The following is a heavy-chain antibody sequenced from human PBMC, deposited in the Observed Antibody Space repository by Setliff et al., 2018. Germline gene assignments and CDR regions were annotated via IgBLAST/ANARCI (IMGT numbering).Heavy chain of an antibody. CDR1: GYTFTGYY. D-gene: IGHD1-1*01. Sequence: ASVKVSCKASGYTFTGYYVHWVRQAPGQGLEWMGWINPNSGGTNYAQRFQGRVTMTRDTSISTGYMELSRLRYDDTAVYYCARSPTRTTGSHYLGYYYYYMDFWGKGTTVTVSS. CDR2: INPNSGGT. V-gene: IGHV1-2*02. J-gene: IGHJ6*03. CDR3: ARSPTRTTGSHYLGYYYYYMDF.